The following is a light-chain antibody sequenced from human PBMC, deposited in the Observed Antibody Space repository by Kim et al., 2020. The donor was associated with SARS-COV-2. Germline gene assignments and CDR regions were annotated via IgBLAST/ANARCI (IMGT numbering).Light chain of an antibody. V-gene: IGKV1-12*01. Sequence: IQMTQSPSSVSASVGDRVTITCRASQNINTWLAWYQQKPGKAPKLPIYAASSLQSGVPSRFSGSGSGTAFTLTIARLQPDDSATYYCQQENSFPPFTFGQGTKVEIK. CDR2: AAS. J-gene: IGKJ1*01. CDR3: QQENSFPPFT. CDR1: QNINTW.